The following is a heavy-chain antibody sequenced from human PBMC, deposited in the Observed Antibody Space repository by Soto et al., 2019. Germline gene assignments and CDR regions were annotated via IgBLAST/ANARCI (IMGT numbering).Heavy chain of an antibody. J-gene: IGHJ5*02. CDR1: GFTFSSYW. CDR3: PRDQGGGWFDP. Sequence: EVQLVESGGGLVQPGGSERLSCAGSGFTFSSYWMSWVRQAPGKGLEWVANIKQDGSEKYYVDSVKGRFTISRDNAKNSLYLQMNSLRAEDTAVYYCPRDQGGGWFDPWGQGTLVTVSS. V-gene: IGHV3-7*01. CDR2: IKQDGSEK. D-gene: IGHD1-26*01.